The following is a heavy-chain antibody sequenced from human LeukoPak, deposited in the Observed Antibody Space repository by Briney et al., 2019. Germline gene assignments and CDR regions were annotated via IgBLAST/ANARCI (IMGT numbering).Heavy chain of an antibody. D-gene: IGHD2-2*01. CDR3: ARGTLRAGSGTRYYFDY. V-gene: IGHV1-2*04. CDR1: GYTFTGYY. CDR2: INPNSGGT. Sequence: ASVKVSCKASGYTFTGYYMHWVRQAPGQGLEWMGWINPNSGGTNYAQKFQGWVTLTRDTSISTAYMELSRLRSDDTAVYYCARGTLRAGSGTRYYFDYWGQGTLVTVSS. J-gene: IGHJ4*02.